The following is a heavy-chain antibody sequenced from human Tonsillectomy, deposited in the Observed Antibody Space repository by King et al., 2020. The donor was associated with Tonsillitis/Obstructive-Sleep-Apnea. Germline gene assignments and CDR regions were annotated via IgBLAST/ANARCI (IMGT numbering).Heavy chain of an antibody. J-gene: IGHJ4*02. CDR2: ISSSSSYI. Sequence: VQLVESGGGLVKPGGSLRLSCAASGFTFSSYSMNWVRQAPGKGLEWVSSISSSSSYIYYADSVKGRFTISRDNAKNSLYLQMNSLRAEDTAVYYCARELGSGFTGRWYWGQGTLVTVSS. CDR1: GFTFSSYS. V-gene: IGHV3-21*01. D-gene: IGHD2-15*01. CDR3: ARELGSGFTGRWY.